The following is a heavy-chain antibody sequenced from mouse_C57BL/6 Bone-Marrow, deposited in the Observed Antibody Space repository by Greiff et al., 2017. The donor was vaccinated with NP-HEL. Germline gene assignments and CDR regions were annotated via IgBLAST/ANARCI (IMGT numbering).Heavy chain of an antibody. CDR2: INPDSSTI. J-gene: IGHJ4*01. V-gene: IGHV4-1*01. CDR1: GIDFSRYW. D-gene: IGHD2-2*01. CDR3: ASHLLWLRRGDYYAMDY. Sequence: CAASGIDFSRYWMSWVRRAPGKGLEWIGEINPDSSTINYAPSLKDKFIISRDNAKNTLYLQMSKVRSEDTALYYCASHLLWLRRGDYYAMDYWGQGTSVTVSS.